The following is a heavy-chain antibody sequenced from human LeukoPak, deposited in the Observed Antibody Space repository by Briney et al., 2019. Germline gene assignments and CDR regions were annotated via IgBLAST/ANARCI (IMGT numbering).Heavy chain of an antibody. CDR2: INTDGSIT. CDR3: ARDRGPRTGFMVREAYDY. J-gene: IGHJ4*02. CDR1: GFTFSDYW. Sequence: GGSLRLSCAASGFTFSDYWIHWVRQAPGKGLVWVSRINTDGSITNYADSVKGRFSISRDNAENTLYLQMSSLRAEDTAVYYCARDRGPRTGFMVREAYDYWGQGTLVTVSS. V-gene: IGHV3-74*01. D-gene: IGHD3-10*01.